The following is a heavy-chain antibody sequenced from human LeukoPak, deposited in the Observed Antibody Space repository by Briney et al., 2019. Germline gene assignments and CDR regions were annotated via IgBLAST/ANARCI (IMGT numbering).Heavy chain of an antibody. J-gene: IGHJ4*02. Sequence: GGSLRLSCAVSGFSFRTYFFHWVRQVPGKGLVWVSRISSDGRGTFYADSVRGRFTISRDNDKNTVSLQMNSLRVEDTAVYYCARETQGSGLRPPDYWGRGALVTVPS. CDR3: ARETQGSGLRPPDY. CDR2: ISSDGRGT. CDR1: GFSFRTYF. D-gene: IGHD3-16*01. V-gene: IGHV3-74*01.